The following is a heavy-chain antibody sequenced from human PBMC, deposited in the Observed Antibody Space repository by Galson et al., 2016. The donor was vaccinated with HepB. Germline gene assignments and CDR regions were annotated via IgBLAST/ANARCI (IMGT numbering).Heavy chain of an antibody. CDR3: ARPMFSDYYTLFAY. Sequence: SETLSLTCIVSGGSITSYYWGWVRQPPGKGLEWIGGNYYRGRTYYNPSLKSRVSMSVDTSRNQFSLRLNSVTAADTAVYFCARPMFSDYYTLFAYWGQGILVTVSS. D-gene: IGHD5/OR15-5a*01. V-gene: IGHV4-59*04. J-gene: IGHJ4*02. CDR2: NYYRGRT. CDR1: GGSITSYY.